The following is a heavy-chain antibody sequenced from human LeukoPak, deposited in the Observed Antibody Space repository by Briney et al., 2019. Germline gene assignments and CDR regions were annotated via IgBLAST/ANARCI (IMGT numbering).Heavy chain of an antibody. D-gene: IGHD3-10*01. J-gene: IGHJ6*02. CDR1: GYTFTTYG. CDR3: ARDLSITMASGEGRGYYYGMDV. CDR2: SSAYNGDT. Sequence: ASVKVSCKASGYTFTTYGISWVRQAPGQGLEWMGWSSAYNGDTKYAQKLQGRVTMTTDTSTSTAYMELRSLRSDDTAVYYCARDLSITMASGEGRGYYYGMDVWGQGTTVTVSS. V-gene: IGHV1-18*01.